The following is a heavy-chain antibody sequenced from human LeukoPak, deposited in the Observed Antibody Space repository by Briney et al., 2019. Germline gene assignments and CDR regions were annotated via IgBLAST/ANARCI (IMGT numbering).Heavy chain of an antibody. CDR2: IYYSGTT. CDR1: GGSINSYY. J-gene: IGHJ5*02. D-gene: IGHD6-13*01. Sequence: SETLSLTCTVSGGSINSYYWNWIRQPPGKGLEWIGFIYYSGTTYYNPSLKSRVSISIDTSRNQFSLKLSSVTAADTAIYYCARATGGAAAADFDPWGQGTLVTVSS. V-gene: IGHV4-59*06. CDR3: ARATGGAAAADFDP.